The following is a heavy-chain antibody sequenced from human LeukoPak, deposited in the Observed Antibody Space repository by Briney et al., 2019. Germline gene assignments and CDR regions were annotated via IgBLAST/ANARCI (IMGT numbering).Heavy chain of an antibody. CDR3: ARAGYGVGDTAHHYFDY. CDR1: GASISSFY. D-gene: IGHD1-26*01. J-gene: IGHJ4*02. Sequence: PETLSLTCTVSGASISSFYWSWIRQPPGKGLECIVYIYYSGSTNYNPSLKSRVTMSADTSKNQFSLKLSSVTAADTAVYYCARAGYGVGDTAHHYFDYWGQGTLVTVSS. V-gene: IGHV4-59*01. CDR2: IYYSGST.